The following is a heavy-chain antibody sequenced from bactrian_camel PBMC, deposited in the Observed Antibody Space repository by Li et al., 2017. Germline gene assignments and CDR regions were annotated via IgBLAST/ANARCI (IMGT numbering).Heavy chain of an antibody. D-gene: IGHD1*01. CDR3: ATAYPKVVRTCRVGLGR. V-gene: IGHV3S55*01. CDR1: GFQFHGSD. J-gene: IGHJ6*01. Sequence: HVQLVESGGESVQAGGSLTLTCKAVGFQFHGSDMGWYRQTPENACEMVSTISINGRPHYADSVQGRFTISQDVPKNTVYLQMNNLKPEDTAMYYCATAYPKVVRTCRVGLGRWGQGTQVTVS. CDR2: ISINGRP.